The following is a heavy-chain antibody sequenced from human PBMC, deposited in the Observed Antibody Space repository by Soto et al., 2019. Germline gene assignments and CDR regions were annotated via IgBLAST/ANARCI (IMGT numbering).Heavy chain of an antibody. D-gene: IGHD3-22*01. CDR2: INPSGGST. CDR3: AGAFGDYYDSSGYPFDP. J-gene: IGHJ5*02. V-gene: IGHV1-46*01. Sequence: ASVKVSCKASGYTFTSYYMHWVRQAPGQGLEWMGIINPSGGSTSYAQKFQGRVTMTRDTSTSTVYMELSSLRSEDTAVYYCAGAFGDYYDSSGYPFDPWGQGTLVTVSS. CDR1: GYTFTSYY.